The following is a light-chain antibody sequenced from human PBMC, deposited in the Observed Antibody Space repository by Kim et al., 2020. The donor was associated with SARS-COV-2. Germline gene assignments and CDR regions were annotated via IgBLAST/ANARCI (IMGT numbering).Light chain of an antibody. CDR3: QQSYSSPQLT. Sequence: SVGDRVTITCRARQSISKYLNWYQHKPRNAPKLLIYAASSLHSGVPSRFSGSGSGTAFTLSISSLQPGDFATYYCQQSYSSPQLTFGGGTKVDIK. V-gene: IGKV1-39*01. J-gene: IGKJ4*01. CDR2: AAS. CDR1: QSISKY.